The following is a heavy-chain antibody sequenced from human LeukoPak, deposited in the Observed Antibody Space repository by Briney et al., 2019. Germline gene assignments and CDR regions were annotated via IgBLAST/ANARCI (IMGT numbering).Heavy chain of an antibody. Sequence: PGGSLRLSCAASGFTVSSNYMSWVRQAPGKGLEWVSVIYSGGSTYYADSVKGRFTISRDNSKNTLYLQMNSLRAEDTAVYYCARDSPVGSHDYWGQGTLVTVSS. CDR3: ARDSPVGSHDY. D-gene: IGHD1-26*01. V-gene: IGHV3-53*01. CDR1: GFTVSSNY. J-gene: IGHJ4*02. CDR2: IYSGGST.